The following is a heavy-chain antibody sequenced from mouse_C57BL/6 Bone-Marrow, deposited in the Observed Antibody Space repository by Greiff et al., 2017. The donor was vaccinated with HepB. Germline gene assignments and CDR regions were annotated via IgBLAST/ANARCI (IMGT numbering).Heavy chain of an antibody. V-gene: IGHV5-6*02. CDR1: GFTFSSYG. Sequence: DVMLVESGGDLVKPGGSLKLSCAASGFTFSSYGMSWVRQTPDKRLEWVATISSGGSYTYYPDSVKGRFNISRDNAKNTLYLQMSSLKSEDTAMYYCARPRWLLPRGQGTLVTVSA. CDR3: ARPRWLLP. D-gene: IGHD2-3*01. CDR2: ISSGGSYT. J-gene: IGHJ3*01.